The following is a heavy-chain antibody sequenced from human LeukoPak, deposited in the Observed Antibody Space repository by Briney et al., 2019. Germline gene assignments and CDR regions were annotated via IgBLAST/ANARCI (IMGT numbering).Heavy chain of an antibody. CDR3: ARGAVAGTAF. CDR2: ISSNGGST. V-gene: IGHV3-64*01. D-gene: IGHD6-19*01. CDR1: GFTFSSYA. Sequence: GGSLRLSCAASGFTFSSYAMHWVRQAPGKGLEYVSAISSNGGSTYYANSVKGRFTISRDNSKNTLYLQMGSLRAEDMAVYYCARGAVAGTAFWGQGILVTVSS. J-gene: IGHJ4*02.